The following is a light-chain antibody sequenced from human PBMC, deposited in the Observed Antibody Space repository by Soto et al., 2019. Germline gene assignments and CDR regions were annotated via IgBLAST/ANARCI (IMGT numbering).Light chain of an antibody. CDR3: QQYASSPGT. Sequence: EIMLTQSPGTLSLSPGEGAILSCRASQSVISSYLAWYQQKPGQAPRLLIYGASSRATGIPDRFSGSGSGTDFSLTISRLEPEDFAVYYCQQYASSPGTFGQGTKVEIK. J-gene: IGKJ1*01. CDR2: GAS. CDR1: QSVISSY. V-gene: IGKV3-20*01.